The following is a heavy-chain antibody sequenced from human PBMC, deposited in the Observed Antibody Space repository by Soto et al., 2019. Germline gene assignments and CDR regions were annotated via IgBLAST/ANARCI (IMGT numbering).Heavy chain of an antibody. Sequence: GGSLRLSCAASGFTFSDYYMSWIRQAPGKGLEWVSYISSSGSTIYYADSVKGLFTISRENAKTSLYLQMNSLRAEDTAVYYCARDYLWFGELETPPEYFQHWGQGTLVTVSS. CDR3: ARDYLWFGELETPPEYFQH. D-gene: IGHD3-10*01. CDR2: ISSSGSTI. CDR1: GFTFSDYY. V-gene: IGHV3-11*01. J-gene: IGHJ1*01.